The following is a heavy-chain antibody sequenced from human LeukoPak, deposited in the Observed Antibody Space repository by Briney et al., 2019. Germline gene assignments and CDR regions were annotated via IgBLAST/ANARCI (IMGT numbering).Heavy chain of an antibody. CDR1: GYMFTGYY. CDR3: ARGYCSGDCFTLFDY. D-gene: IGHD2-21*02. CDR2: INPNSGGT. Sequence: GASVKVSCKASGYMFTGYYMHWVRQAPGQGLEWMGWINPNSGGTNYAQKFQGRVTMTRDTSISTAYMELSSLRSDVTAVYYCARGYCSGDCFTLFDYWGQGTLVTVSS. V-gene: IGHV1-2*02. J-gene: IGHJ4*02.